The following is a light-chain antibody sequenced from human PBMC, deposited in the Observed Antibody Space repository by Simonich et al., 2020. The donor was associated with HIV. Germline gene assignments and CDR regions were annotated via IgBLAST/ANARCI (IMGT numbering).Light chain of an antibody. J-gene: IGKJ4*01. V-gene: IGKV1-12*01. Sequence: DIQMTQSPSSVSASVGNRVPITCRASQGISSWLARYQQKPGKAPKLLIYAASSLQSGVPSRFSGSGSGTDFTLTISSLQPEDFATYYCQQANSFPLTFGGGTKVEIK. CDR1: QGISSW. CDR2: AAS. CDR3: QQANSFPLT.